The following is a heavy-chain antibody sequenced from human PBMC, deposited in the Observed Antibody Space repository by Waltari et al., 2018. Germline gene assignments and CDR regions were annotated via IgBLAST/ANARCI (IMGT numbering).Heavy chain of an antibody. D-gene: IGHD2-2*01. V-gene: IGHV4-34*01. Sequence: QVQLQQWGAGLFKPSETLSLTCAVYGGSFSGYYWSWIRQPPGKGLEWIGEINHSGSTNYNPSLKSRVTISVDTSKNQFSLKLSSVTAADTAVYYCARVPFRYCSSTSCYGPPGAFDIWGQGTMVTVSS. CDR1: GGSFSGYY. J-gene: IGHJ3*02. CDR2: INHSGST. CDR3: ARVPFRYCSSTSCYGPPGAFDI.